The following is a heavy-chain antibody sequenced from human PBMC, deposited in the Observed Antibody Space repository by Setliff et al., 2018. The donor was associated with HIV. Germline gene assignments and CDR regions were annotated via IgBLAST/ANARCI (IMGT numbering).Heavy chain of an antibody. V-gene: IGHV1-8*02. CDR1: GYTFTSYD. D-gene: IGHD6-13*01. CDR3: ARGHSAAGSYYYYGMYV. J-gene: IGHJ6*02. CDR2: MSPNSGNT. Sequence: GASVKVSCKASGYTFTSYDINWVRQATGQGLEWMGWMSPNSGNTGYAQKFQGRVTMTRNTSISTAYMELSSLRSEDTAVYYCARGHSAAGSYYYYGMYVWGQGTTVTVSS.